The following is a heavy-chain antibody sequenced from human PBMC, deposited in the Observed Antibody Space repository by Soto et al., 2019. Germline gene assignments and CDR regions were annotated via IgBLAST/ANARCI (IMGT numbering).Heavy chain of an antibody. V-gene: IGHV3-30*18. CDR3: AKEFDSSGWGSFFDS. CDR1: GFTFSTYG. J-gene: IGHJ4*02. CDR2: ISLNGGEK. D-gene: IGHD6-19*01. Sequence: QVPLVESGGGVVQPGRSLRLSCAVSGFTFSTYGMHWVRQAPGKGLEWVAVISLNGGEKYYTDSVEGRFTISRDNSRNTLYLQMDSLTVEDTAVYFCAKEFDSSGWGSFFDSWGQGTLVTVSS.